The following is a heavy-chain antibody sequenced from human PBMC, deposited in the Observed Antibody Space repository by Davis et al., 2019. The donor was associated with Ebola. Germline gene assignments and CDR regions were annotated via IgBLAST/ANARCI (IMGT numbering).Heavy chain of an antibody. V-gene: IGHV5-51*01. D-gene: IGHD3-10*01. CDR3: ARREGRYYYGMDV. CDR1: GYSFTSYW. Sequence: KVSCKGSGYSFTSYWIGWVRQMPGKGLEWMGIIYPGDSDTRYSPSFQGQVTISADKSISTAYLQWSSLKASDTAMYYCARREGRYYYGMDVWGQGTTVTVSS. J-gene: IGHJ6*02. CDR2: IYPGDSDT.